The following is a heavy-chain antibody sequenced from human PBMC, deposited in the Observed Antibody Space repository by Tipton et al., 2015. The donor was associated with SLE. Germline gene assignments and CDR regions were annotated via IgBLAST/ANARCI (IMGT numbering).Heavy chain of an antibody. Sequence: QLMQSGAEVKKPGESLKISCKGSGYSFTSYWIGWVRQMPGKGLEWMGIIYPGDSDTRYSPSFQGKVTISADKSISTAYLQWSSLKASDTTMYYCARPRIAAENEWYFDLWGRGTLVTVSS. CDR1: GYSFTSYW. CDR2: IYPGDSDT. CDR3: ARPRIAAENEWYFDL. V-gene: IGHV5-51*03. D-gene: IGHD6-13*01. J-gene: IGHJ2*01.